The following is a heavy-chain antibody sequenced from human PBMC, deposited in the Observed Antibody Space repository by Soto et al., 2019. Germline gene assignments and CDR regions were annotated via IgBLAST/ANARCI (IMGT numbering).Heavy chain of an antibody. V-gene: IGHV1-18*01. CDR1: GYTFTSYG. CDR3: ARTAYDFWSGYYENFDY. Sequence: ASVKVSCKSSGYTFTSYGISWVRQAPGQGFEWMGWISAYNGNTNYAQKLQGRVTMTTDTSTSTAYMELRSLRSDDTAVYYCARTAYDFWSGYYENFDYWGQGTLVTVSS. D-gene: IGHD3-3*01. J-gene: IGHJ4*02. CDR2: ISAYNGNT.